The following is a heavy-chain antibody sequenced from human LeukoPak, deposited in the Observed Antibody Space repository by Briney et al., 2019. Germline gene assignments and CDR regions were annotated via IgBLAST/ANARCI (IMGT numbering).Heavy chain of an antibody. CDR3: VPGHYAGSAS. J-gene: IGHJ5*02. V-gene: IGHV3-53*01. D-gene: IGHD2-2*01. CDR1: DFTVGTNF. Sequence: GGSLRLSCAASDFTVGTNFMSWVRQAPGKGLEWVSVIPSGGTTFYADSVKGRFTISRDNSKNTLYLQMNSLRAEDTAMYYCVPGHYAGSASWGQGTLVTVSS. CDR2: IPSGGTT.